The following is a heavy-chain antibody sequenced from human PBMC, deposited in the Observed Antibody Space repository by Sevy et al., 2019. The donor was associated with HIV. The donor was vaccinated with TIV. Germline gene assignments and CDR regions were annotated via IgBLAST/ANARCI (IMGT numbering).Heavy chain of an antibody. V-gene: IGHV3-30*02. CDR3: ARDPKRVDYYGSGSYYKDDAFDI. CDR1: GFTFSSYG. D-gene: IGHD3-10*01. CDR2: IRYDGSNK. J-gene: IGHJ3*02. Sequence: GGSLRLSCAASGFTFSSYGMHWVRQAPGKGLEWVAFIRYDGSNKYYADSVKGRFTISRDNSKNTLYLQMNSLRAEDTAVYYCARDPKRVDYYGSGSYYKDDAFDIWGQGTMVTVSS.